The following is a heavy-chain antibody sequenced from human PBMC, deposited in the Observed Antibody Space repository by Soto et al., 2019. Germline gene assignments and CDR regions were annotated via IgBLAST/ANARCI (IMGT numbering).Heavy chain of an antibody. V-gene: IGHV3-7*01. CDR2: IKQDGSEK. CDR1: GFTFSSYW. J-gene: IGHJ3*02. D-gene: IGHD1-26*01. CDR3: ARVFIVGATVDAFDI. Sequence: GGSLRLSCAASGFTFSSYWMSWVRQAPGKELEWVANIKQDGSEKYYVDSVKGRFTISRDNAKNSLYLQMNSLRAEDTAVYYCARVFIVGATVDAFDIWGQGTMVTVSS.